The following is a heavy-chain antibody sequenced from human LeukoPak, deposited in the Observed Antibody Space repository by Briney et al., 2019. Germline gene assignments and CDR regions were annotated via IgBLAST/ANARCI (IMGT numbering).Heavy chain of an antibody. CDR1: GGSISSGGYY. Sequence: SETLSLTCTVSGGSISSGGYYWSWIRQHPGKGLEWIGYIYYSGSTYYNPSLKSRVTISVDTSKNQFSLKLSSVTAADTAVYYCARQEDVVVVAATLVGWFDPWGQGTLVTVSS. V-gene: IGHV4-39*01. J-gene: IGHJ5*02. CDR2: IYYSGST. D-gene: IGHD2-15*01. CDR3: ARQEDVVVVAATLVGWFDP.